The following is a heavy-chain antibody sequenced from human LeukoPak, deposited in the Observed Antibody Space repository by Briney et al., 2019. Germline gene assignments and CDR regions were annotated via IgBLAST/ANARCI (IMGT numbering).Heavy chain of an antibody. CDR3: ARANNPTIYYFDY. CDR2: ISWNSGSI. CDR1: GFTFDDYA. J-gene: IGHJ4*02. V-gene: IGHV3-9*01. Sequence: GGSLRLSCAASGFTFDDYAMHWVRQAPGKGLEWVSGISWNSGSIGYADSVKGRFTISRDNAKNSLYLQMNSLRAEDTALYYCARANNPTIYYFDYWGQGTLVTVSS. D-gene: IGHD3-9*01.